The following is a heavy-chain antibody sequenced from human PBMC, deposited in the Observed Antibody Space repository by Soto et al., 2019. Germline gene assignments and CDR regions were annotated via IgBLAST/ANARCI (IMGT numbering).Heavy chain of an antibody. CDR2: IFYLGSS. D-gene: IGHD3-3*02. CDR1: GYPIISSDVY. J-gene: IGHJ5*02. CDR3: ARHSLALRKNNWFDP. V-gene: IGHV4-39*01. Sequence: SDTLSLTWTVSGYPIISSDVYWGWVRQPPGKGLEWIGSIFYLGSSYYNPSLKSRVTMSVDTSKNQFSLRLRSVTAADTALYFCARHSLALRKNNWFDPWGQGIMVTVS.